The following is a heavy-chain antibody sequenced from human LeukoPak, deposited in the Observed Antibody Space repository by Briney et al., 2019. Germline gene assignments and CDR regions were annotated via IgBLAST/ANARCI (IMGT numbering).Heavy chain of an antibody. V-gene: IGHV3-66*01. CDR3: ARVVVAAFDAFDI. D-gene: IGHD2-15*01. CDR2: IYSGGST. J-gene: IGHJ3*02. CDR1: GFTVSSNY. Sequence: GGSLRLSCAASGFTVSSNYTSWVRQAPGKGLEWVSVIYSGGSTYYADSVKGRFTISRDNSKNTLYLQMNSLRAEDTAVYYCARVVVAAFDAFDIWGQGTMVTVSS.